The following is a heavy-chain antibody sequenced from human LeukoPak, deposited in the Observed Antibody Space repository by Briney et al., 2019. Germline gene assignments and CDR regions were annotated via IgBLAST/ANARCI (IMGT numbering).Heavy chain of an antibody. CDR1: GGSISSGGYS. CDR3: ARGVSFPGDAFDI. D-gene: IGHD1-26*01. CDR2: IYYSAST. V-gene: IGHV4-31*03. Sequence: SETLSLTCTVSGGSISSGGYSWSWIRQHPGQGLEGIGYIYYSASTYYNPSLKSRVTISVDTSKNQFSLKLSSVTAADTAVYYCARGVSFPGDAFDIWGQGTMVTVSS. J-gene: IGHJ3*02.